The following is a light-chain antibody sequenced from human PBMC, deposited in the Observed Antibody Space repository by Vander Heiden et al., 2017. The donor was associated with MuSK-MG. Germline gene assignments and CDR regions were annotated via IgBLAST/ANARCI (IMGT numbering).Light chain of an antibody. Sequence: DIQMTQSPSTLSASVGDRVTITCRASQSLSSWLAWYQQKPGKAPKLLIYKASTLESGVPSRFSGSGSGTEFTLTISSLQPDDFGTYYCQQYNSYSLTFGGGTKVEIK. CDR1: QSLSSW. CDR2: KAS. CDR3: QQYNSYSLT. J-gene: IGKJ4*01. V-gene: IGKV1-5*03.